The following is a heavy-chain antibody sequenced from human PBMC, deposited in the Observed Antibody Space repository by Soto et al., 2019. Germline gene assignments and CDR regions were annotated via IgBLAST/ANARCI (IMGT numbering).Heavy chain of an antibody. V-gene: IGHV3-15*07. CDR3: TTQRPSSWTNFDY. D-gene: IGHD6-13*01. CDR1: GFTFSNAW. J-gene: IGHJ4*02. CDR2: IKSKTDGGTT. Sequence: EVQLVESGGGLVKPGGSLRLSCAASGFTFSNAWMNWVRQAPGKGLEWVVRIKSKTDGGTTDYAAHVKGRFTISRDDSENTMYLQMNSLITEYTAVYYCTTQRPSSWTNFDYWGQGTPVTVSS.